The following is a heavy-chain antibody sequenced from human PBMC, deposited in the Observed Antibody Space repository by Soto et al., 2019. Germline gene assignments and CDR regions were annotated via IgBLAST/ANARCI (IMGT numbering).Heavy chain of an antibody. CDR3: AKDRVPNDSSGYYSILTDS. V-gene: IGHV4-59*12. Sequence: SXTLSLTCTVSGAPISSDFWSWIRQSPGKGLEWIGYIYYSGSTSNNPSLKSRVTLSVDTSKNTLYLQMHSLRAEDTAVYYCAKDRVPNDSSGYYSILTDSWGQGTVVTVSS. D-gene: IGHD3-22*01. CDR2: IYYSGST. CDR1: GAPISSDF. J-gene: IGHJ4*02.